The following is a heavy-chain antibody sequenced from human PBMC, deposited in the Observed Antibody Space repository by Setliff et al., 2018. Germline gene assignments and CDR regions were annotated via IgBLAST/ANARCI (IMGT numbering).Heavy chain of an antibody. V-gene: IGHV3-64*02. CDR3: AKDISRTGYYYFDY. D-gene: IGHD3-9*01. Sequence: GGSLRLSCAASGLTFGTTSMHWVRQAPGKGLEYVSAISSNGDRTYYGDSVKGRFTISRDNSKNTLYLQMGSLRAEDMAVYYCAKDISRTGYYYFDYWGRGTLVTVSS. J-gene: IGHJ4*02. CDR2: ISSNGDRT. CDR1: GLTFGTTS.